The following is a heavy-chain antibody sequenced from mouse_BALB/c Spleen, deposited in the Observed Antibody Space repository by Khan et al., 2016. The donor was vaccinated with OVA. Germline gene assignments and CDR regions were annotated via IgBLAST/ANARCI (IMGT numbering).Heavy chain of an antibody. J-gene: IGHJ3*01. CDR1: CDSITSGY. Sequence: VQLQESGPSLVKPSQTLSLTCSVTCDSITSGYWSWIRNFPGNKLEYMGYLIYTGYTVYTPSLKSRLAITRHTSKNQYYLQLNSVTTEDTATYYCASSTYRYAFAYWGQGTLVTVSA. D-gene: IGHD2-14*01. CDR3: ASSTYRYAFAY. CDR2: LIYTGYT. V-gene: IGHV3-8*02.